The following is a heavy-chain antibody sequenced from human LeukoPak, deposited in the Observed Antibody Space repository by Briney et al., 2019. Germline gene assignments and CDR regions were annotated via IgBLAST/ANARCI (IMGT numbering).Heavy chain of an antibody. V-gene: IGHV3-21*01. D-gene: IGHD6-19*01. Sequence: PGGSLRLSCAASGFTFSTYSMNWVRQAPGKGLEWVSSITGSSSYIYYADSVKGRFTISRDNANNSLYLRMNSLRAEDTAVYYCARDEGLLAVAGFWVSAFDIWGQGTMVTVSS. CDR3: ARDEGLLAVAGFWVSAFDI. J-gene: IGHJ3*02. CDR2: ITGSSSYI. CDR1: GFTFSTYS.